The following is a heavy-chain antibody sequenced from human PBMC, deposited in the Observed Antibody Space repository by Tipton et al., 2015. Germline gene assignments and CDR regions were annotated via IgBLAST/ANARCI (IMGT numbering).Heavy chain of an antibody. CDR1: TFSSYV. J-gene: IGHJ4*02. D-gene: IGHD1-1*01. V-gene: IGHV4-39*01. CDR3: ARGPWKTFDY. CDR2: IYYSGST. Sequence: TFSSYVMAWVRQTPGKGLEWIGNIYYSGSTYYNPSLNSRVTISIDTSRNQFSLKLSSVTAADTALYYCARGPWKTFDYWGQGTLVTVSS.